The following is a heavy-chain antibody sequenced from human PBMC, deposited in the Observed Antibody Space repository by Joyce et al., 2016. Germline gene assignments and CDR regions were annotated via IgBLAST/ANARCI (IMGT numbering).Heavy chain of an antibody. CDR1: GFTFTGYY. J-gene: IGHJ4*02. CDR2: MKIEKGDT. Sequence: QVQLVQSGTEVKKPGASVKVSCKASGFTFTGYYRHWGRQAPGQGLEMSGGMKIEKGDTHYTQNCQGRVTMTRDTSINTAYMEVTRLRSDDTAFYYCAREGLPHGGFDYWGLGTLVTVSS. V-gene: IGHV1-2*02. CDR3: AREGLPHGGFDY.